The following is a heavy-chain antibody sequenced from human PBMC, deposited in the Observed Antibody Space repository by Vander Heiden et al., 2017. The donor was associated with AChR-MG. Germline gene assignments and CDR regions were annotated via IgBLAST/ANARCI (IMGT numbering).Heavy chain of an antibody. Sequence: QVQLQESGPGLVTPSESLSVTCIVSGGSISSYYWSWIRQPPGKGLEWIGYIYYSGSTNYNPSLKCRVTISVDTSKNQFSLKLSSVTAADTAVYYCARGGGSWLGLWGQGTLVTVSS. D-gene: IGHD2-15*01. V-gene: IGHV4-59*01. CDR2: IYYSGST. CDR1: GGSISSYY. J-gene: IGHJ4*02. CDR3: ARGGGSWLGL.